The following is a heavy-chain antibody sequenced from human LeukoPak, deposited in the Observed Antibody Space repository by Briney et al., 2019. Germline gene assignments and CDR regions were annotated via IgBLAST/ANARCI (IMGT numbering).Heavy chain of an antibody. J-gene: IGHJ1*01. V-gene: IGHV1-46*01. Sequence: ASVKVSCKASGYPFTGYYLHWVRQAPGQGLEWMGIINPSSGSTRYAQKFQGRVTMTRDTSTSTVYMELSSLRSEDTAVYYCATEVDRVGATSEYFQHWGQGTLVTVSS. CDR2: INPSSGST. CDR3: ATEVDRVGATSEYFQH. D-gene: IGHD1-26*01. CDR1: GYPFTGYY.